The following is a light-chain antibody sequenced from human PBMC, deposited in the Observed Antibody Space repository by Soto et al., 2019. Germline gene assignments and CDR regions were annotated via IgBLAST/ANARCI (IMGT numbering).Light chain of an antibody. Sequence: DVVMTQSPHSLPVTLGQPASISCRSSQTLLGSDGNTYLNWFQQRPGQSPRRLIYKVSNRDSGVPDRFSGSGSGTNFTLQISRVEAEDVGIYYCMQGTHCPPWTFGQGTKVEIK. CDR1: QTLLGSDGNTY. J-gene: IGKJ1*01. V-gene: IGKV2-30*01. CDR3: MQGTHCPPWT. CDR2: KVS.